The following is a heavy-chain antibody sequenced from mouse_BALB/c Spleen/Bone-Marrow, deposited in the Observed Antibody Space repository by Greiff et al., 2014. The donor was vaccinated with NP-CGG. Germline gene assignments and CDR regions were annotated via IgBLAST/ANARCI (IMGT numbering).Heavy chain of an antibody. CDR3: TREGVDYFDY. J-gene: IGHJ2*01. CDR1: GYTFTSYV. Sequence: VQLKQSGPELVKPGASVKISCKASGYTFTSYVMHWVRRKPGQGLEWIGYINPYNDGTKYNEKFRGKATLTSDKSSSTAYMELSSLTIEYSAVYYCTREGVDYFDYWGQGTTLTVSS. V-gene: IGHV1-14*01. CDR2: INPYNDGT.